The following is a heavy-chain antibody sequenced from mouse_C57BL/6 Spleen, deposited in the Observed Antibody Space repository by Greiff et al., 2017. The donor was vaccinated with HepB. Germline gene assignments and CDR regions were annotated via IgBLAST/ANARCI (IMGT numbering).Heavy chain of an antibody. Sequence: EVQLQQSGPELVKPGASVKISCKASGYTFTDYYMNWVKQSHGKSLEWIGDINPNNGGTSYNQKFKGKATLTVDKSSSTAYMELRSLTSEDSAVYYCAREGGLYYGSRHWYFDVWGTGTTVTVSS. D-gene: IGHD1-1*01. V-gene: IGHV1-26*01. J-gene: IGHJ1*03. CDR3: AREGGLYYGSRHWYFDV. CDR1: GYTFTDYY. CDR2: INPNNGGT.